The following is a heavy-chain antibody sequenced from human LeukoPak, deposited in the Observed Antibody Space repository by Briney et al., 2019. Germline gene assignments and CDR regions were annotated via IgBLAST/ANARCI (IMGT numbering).Heavy chain of an antibody. V-gene: IGHV3-30*18. Sequence: SGGSLRLSCAASGFTFSSYGMHWVRQAPGKGLEWVAVISYDGSNKYYADSVKGRFTISRDNSKNTLYLKMNSLRAEDTAVYYCAKEVTGITMVRGVTDYWGQGTLVTVSS. CDR1: GFTFSSYG. D-gene: IGHD3-10*01. CDR2: ISYDGSNK. J-gene: IGHJ4*02. CDR3: AKEVTGITMVRGVTDY.